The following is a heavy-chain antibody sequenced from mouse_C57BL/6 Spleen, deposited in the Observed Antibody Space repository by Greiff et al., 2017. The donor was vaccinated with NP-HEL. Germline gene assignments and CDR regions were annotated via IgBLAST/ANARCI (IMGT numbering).Heavy chain of an antibody. Sequence: EVMLVESGGGLVKPGGSLKLSCAASGFTFSDYGMHWVRQAPEKGLEWVAYISSGSSTIYYADTVKGRFTISRDNAKNTLFLQMTSLRSEDTAMYYCARTVTAAMDYWGQGTSVTVSS. J-gene: IGHJ4*01. CDR3: ARTVTAAMDY. D-gene: IGHD1-2*01. V-gene: IGHV5-17*01. CDR1: GFTFSDYG. CDR2: ISSGSSTI.